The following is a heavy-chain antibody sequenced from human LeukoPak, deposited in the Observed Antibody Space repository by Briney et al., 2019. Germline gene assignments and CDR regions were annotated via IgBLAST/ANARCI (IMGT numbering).Heavy chain of an antibody. D-gene: IGHD6-19*01. V-gene: IGHV4-34*01. CDR3: AIGLRRWIAVAGLYFDY. Sequence: SETLSLTCAVYGGSFSGYYWSWIRQPPGKGLWWIAEINHSGSTNYNPSLKSRVTISVDTSKNQFSLKLSSVTAADTAVYYCAIGLRRWIAVAGLYFDYWGQGTLVTVSS. J-gene: IGHJ4*02. CDR1: GGSFSGYY. CDR2: INHSGST.